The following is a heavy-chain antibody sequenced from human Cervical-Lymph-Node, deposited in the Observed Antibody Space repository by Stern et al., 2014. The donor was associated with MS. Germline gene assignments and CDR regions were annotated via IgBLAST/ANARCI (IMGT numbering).Heavy chain of an antibody. V-gene: IGHV3-15*01. Sequence: EVQLEESGGGLVKPGGSLRLSCAASGFTFRNAWMTWIRPAPGKGLEWVGRIKSKTDGGTTDYAAPVKGRFTISRDDSKNTLYLQMNSLKTEDTAVYYCTTLDRSYPYYYYGMDVWGQGTTVTVSS. CDR1: GFTFRNAW. CDR3: TTLDRSYPYYYYGMDV. J-gene: IGHJ6*02. D-gene: IGHD1-26*01. CDR2: IKSKTDGGTT.